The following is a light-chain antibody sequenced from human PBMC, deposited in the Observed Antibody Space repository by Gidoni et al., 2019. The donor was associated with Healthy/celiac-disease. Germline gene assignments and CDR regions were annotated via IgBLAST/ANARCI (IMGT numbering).Light chain of an antibody. CDR1: QSFSSY. J-gene: IGKJ1*01. Sequence: EIVLTQSPATLSLSPGERATLPCRASQSFSSYLAWYQQKPGQAPRLLIYDASNRATGIPARFSGSGSGTDFTLTISSLEPEDFAVYYCQQRINWPWTFGQGTKVEIK. CDR3: QQRINWPWT. V-gene: IGKV3-11*01. CDR2: DAS.